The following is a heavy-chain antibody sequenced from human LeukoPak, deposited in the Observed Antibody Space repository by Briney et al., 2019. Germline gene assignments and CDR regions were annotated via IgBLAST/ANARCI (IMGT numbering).Heavy chain of an antibody. J-gene: IGHJ3*02. Sequence: GGSLRLSCAASGFTFSSYSMNWVRQAPGKGLEWVSSISSSSSYIYYADSVKGRFTISRDNAKNSLYLQMNSLRAEDTAVYYRARDTGTETGAFDIWGQGTMVTVSS. CDR1: GFTFSSYS. CDR3: ARDTGTETGAFDI. CDR2: ISSSSSYI. D-gene: IGHD4-17*01. V-gene: IGHV3-21*01.